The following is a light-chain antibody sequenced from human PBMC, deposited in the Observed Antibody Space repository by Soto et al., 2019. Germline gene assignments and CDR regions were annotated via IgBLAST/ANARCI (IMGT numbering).Light chain of an antibody. CDR1: QSVSSNY. V-gene: IGKV3-20*01. J-gene: IGKJ1*01. CDR3: QQYGSSMGT. Sequence: EIVLTQSPGTLSLSPGEGATLSCRASQSVSSNYLAWYQQKPGQAPRLLIYGASSRATGIPDRFSGSGSGTDFTLTISRLEPEDLGVYYCQQYGSSMGTFGQGTKVEIK. CDR2: GAS.